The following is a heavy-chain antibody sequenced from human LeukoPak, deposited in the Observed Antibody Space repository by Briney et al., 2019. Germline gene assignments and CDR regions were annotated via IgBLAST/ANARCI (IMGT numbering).Heavy chain of an antibody. CDR1: TFTSSAFW. Sequence: PGRSMTLSCAVSTFTSSAFWTTCVSRPHRKGLEWVANINKDGTEKKYVDSVKGRFSIFRDNAKNSVFLQMNSLRAEDTAVYYCAIFAGAVPGNLLLWGKGTTVIVSA. D-gene: IGHD2-8*02. J-gene: IGHJ6*04. V-gene: IGHV3-7*01. CDR3: AIFAGAVPGNLLL. CDR2: INKDGTEK.